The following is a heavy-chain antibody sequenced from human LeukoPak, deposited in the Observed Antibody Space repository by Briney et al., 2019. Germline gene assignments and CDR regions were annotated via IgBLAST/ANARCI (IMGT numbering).Heavy chain of an antibody. CDR2: IDPEDGET. Sequence: ASVKLSSTLSGYKLTNHFVHGVKHAPGKGLQWMGLIDPEDGETKYAAMFEDRVTITADTSRDSVILDLKNLRSEDTAMYYCAKYYFDFCGTGSLVTVSA. V-gene: IGHV1-69-2*01. CDR1: GYKLTNHF. D-gene: IGHD6-6*01. CDR3: AKYYFDF. J-gene: IGHJ4*02.